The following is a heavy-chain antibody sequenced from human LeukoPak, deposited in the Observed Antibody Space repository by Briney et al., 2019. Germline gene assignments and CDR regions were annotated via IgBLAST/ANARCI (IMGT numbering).Heavy chain of an antibody. V-gene: IGHV4-59*01. CDR3: ARHFDSSGDFDY. CDR2: IYYSGST. D-gene: IGHD3-22*01. CDR1: GGSISSYY. J-gene: IGHJ4*02. Sequence: SETLSLTCTVSGGSISSYYWSWIRQPPGKGLEWIGYIYYSGSTNFNPSLKSRVTISVDTSKNQFSLKLSSVTAADTAVYYCARHFDSSGDFDYWGQGTLVTVSS.